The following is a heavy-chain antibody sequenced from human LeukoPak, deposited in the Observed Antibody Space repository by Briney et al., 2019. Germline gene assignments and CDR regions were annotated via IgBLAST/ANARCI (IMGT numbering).Heavy chain of an antibody. V-gene: IGHV3-48*03. CDR3: ARDSTGYGYEEWN. J-gene: IGHJ4*02. Sequence: GGSLRLSCAASGFTFSSYEMNWVRQASGKGLEWVSYISSSGSTIYYADSVKGRFTISRDNAKNSLYLQMNSLRAEDTALYYCARDSTGYGYEEWNWGQGTLVTVSS. D-gene: IGHD5-18*01. CDR1: GFTFSSYE. CDR2: ISSSGSTI.